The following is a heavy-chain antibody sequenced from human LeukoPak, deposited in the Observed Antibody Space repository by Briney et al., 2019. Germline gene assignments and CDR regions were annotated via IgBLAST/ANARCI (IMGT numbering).Heavy chain of an antibody. J-gene: IGHJ4*02. Sequence: PGGSLRLSCAASGFTFSSYSMSWVRQAPGKGLEWVSAISGSGGSTYYADSVKGRFTISRDYSKNTMYLKMNSLRAEDTGVYYCATITIFGVAPEGYWGKGTLVTVSS. D-gene: IGHD3-3*01. V-gene: IGHV3-23*01. CDR3: ATITIFGVAPEGY. CDR1: GFTFSSYS. CDR2: ISGSGGST.